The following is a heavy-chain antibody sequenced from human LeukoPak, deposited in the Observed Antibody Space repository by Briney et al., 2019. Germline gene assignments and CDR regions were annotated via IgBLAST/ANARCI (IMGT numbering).Heavy chain of an antibody. CDR3: ARFTSLDVYAFDI. D-gene: IGHD1-1*01. CDR1: GYTFNSYG. V-gene: IGHV1-18*01. Sequence: ASVKVSCKASGYTFNSYGISWVRQAPGQGLEWMGWISAYNANTNYAQKLQGRVTMTTDTSTSTAHTELRSLRSDDTAVYYCARFTSLDVYAFDIWGQGTMVTVPS. J-gene: IGHJ3*02. CDR2: ISAYNANT.